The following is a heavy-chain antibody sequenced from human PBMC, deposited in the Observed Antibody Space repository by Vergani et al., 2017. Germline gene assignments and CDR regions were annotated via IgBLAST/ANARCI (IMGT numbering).Heavy chain of an antibody. J-gene: IGHJ4*02. CDR1: GGSISSGGYS. V-gene: IGHV4-30-2*01. Sequence: QLQLQESGSGLVKPSQTLSLTCAVSGGSISSGGYSWSWIRQPPGNGLGWIGYIYHSGSTYYNPSLKSRVTISLDRSKNQFSLTRSSVTAADTAVYYCVGIVVDRGGGGSLDYWGQGTLVTVSS. D-gene: IGHD3-22*01. CDR3: VGIVVDRGGGGSLDY. CDR2: IYHSGST.